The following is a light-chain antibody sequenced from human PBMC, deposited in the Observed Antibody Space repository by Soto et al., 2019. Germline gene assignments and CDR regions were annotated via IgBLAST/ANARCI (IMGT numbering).Light chain of an antibody. V-gene: IGKV3-20*01. CDR3: QQYGSSPWI. J-gene: IGKJ1*01. CDR2: RAS. CDR1: QSVDKNY. Sequence: ENVLTQSPGTLSLSPGERATLSCRASQSVDKNYVAWYQQRPGQAPRRLIYRASIRATGIPDRISGSGSGTDFTLTISRLEAADFAVYYGQQYGSSPWIFGQGTKVEVK.